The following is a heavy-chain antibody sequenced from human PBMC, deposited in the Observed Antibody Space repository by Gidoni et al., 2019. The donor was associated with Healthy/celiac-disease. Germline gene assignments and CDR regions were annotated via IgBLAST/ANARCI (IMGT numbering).Heavy chain of an antibody. V-gene: IGHV3-33*01. Sequence: QVQLVESGGGVVQPGRSLRLSCAASGFTFSSYGMHWVRQAPGKGLEWVAVIWYDGSNKYYADAVKGRFTISRDNSKNTLYLQMNSLRAEDTAVYYCARENGYSNYRFDYWGQGTLVTVSS. CDR1: GFTFSSYG. D-gene: IGHD4-4*01. CDR2: IWYDGSNK. CDR3: ARENGYSNYRFDY. J-gene: IGHJ4*02.